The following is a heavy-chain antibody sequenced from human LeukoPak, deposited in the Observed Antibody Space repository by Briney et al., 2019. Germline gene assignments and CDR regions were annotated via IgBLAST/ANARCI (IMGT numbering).Heavy chain of an antibody. D-gene: IGHD2-15*01. CDR1: GGSISSYY. Sequence: SETLALTCTDSGGSISSYYWRWIRQPPGKGLDWIGYIYYSGSTHSTPYLKSRVTIAVDTSKNQFSLKLSSVTAADTAVYYCARDSDCSGGSCYFDYWGQGTLVTVSS. J-gene: IGHJ4*02. CDR2: IYYSGST. V-gene: IGHV4-59*13. CDR3: ARDSDCSGGSCYFDY.